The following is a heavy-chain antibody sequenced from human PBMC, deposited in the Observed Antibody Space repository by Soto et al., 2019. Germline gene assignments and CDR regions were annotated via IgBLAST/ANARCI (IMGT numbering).Heavy chain of an antibody. J-gene: IGHJ2*01. V-gene: IGHV4-4*02. D-gene: IGHD3-10*01. Sequence: QVQLQESGPGLVKPSGTLSLTCAVSSGSISSSNWWSWVRQPPGKGLEWIGEIYHSGSTNYNPSLKSRVTISVDQSKNQFSLKLSSVTAADTAVYYCARNPQLWFGESHWYFDLWGRGTLVTVSS. CDR2: IYHSGST. CDR3: ARNPQLWFGESHWYFDL. CDR1: SGSISSSNW.